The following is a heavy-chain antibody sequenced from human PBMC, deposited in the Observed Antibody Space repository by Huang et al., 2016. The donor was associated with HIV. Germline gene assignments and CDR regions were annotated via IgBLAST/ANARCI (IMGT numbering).Heavy chain of an antibody. V-gene: IGHV1-3*01. CDR2: INAGTGDT. CDR1: GYTFTNFA. CDR3: ARGWLQLWYLAD. D-gene: IGHD5-12*01. Sequence: QVQLVQSGPEVKSPGASVKVTCKASGYTFTNFAVLWVRQAPGQRPEWLGWINAGTGDTNYSQKCQGRVTISRDTSTSTAYLELSSLSSEDTAIYFCARGWLQLWYLADWGQGSLVTVSS. J-gene: IGHJ4*02.